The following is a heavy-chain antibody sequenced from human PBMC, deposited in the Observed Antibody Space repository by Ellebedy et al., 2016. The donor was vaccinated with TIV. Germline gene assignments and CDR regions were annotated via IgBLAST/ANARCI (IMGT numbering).Heavy chain of an antibody. CDR2: INHSGST. D-gene: IGHD3-16*02. CDR1: GGSFSGYY. Sequence: SETLSLTCAVYGGSFSGYYWSWIRQPPVKGLEWIGEINHSGSTNYNPSLKSRVTISVDTSKNQFSLKLSSVTAADTAVYYCARVLSLFEAGAGYWGQGTLVTVSS. J-gene: IGHJ4*02. CDR3: ARVLSLFEAGAGY. V-gene: IGHV4-34*01.